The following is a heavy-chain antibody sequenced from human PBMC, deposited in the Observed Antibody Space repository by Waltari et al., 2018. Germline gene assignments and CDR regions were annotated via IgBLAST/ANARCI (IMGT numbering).Heavy chain of an antibody. CDR2: IYYSGST. V-gene: IGHV4-39*07. Sequence: QLQLQESGPGLVKPSETLSLTCTVSGGSISSSSYYWGWIRQPPGKGLEWIGSIYYSGSTYYNPSLKSRVTISVDTSKNQFSLKLSSVTAADTAVYYCAREHPPVTAMDEYYFDYWGQGTLVTVSS. J-gene: IGHJ4*02. CDR3: AREHPPVTAMDEYYFDY. D-gene: IGHD5-18*01. CDR1: GGSISSSSYY.